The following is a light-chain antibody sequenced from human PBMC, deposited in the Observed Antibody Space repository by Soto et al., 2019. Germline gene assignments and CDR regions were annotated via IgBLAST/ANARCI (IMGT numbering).Light chain of an antibody. CDR1: SSDVGGYNY. J-gene: IGLJ1*01. CDR3: SSYTSSSTRV. Sequence: QSALTQPASVSGSPGQSITISCTGTSSDVGGYNYVSWYQHHPGKVPKLMIYEVSNRPSGVSNRFSGSKSGNTASLTISGLQAEDEADYYCSSYTSSSTRVFGTGTQLTVL. CDR2: EVS. V-gene: IGLV2-14*01.